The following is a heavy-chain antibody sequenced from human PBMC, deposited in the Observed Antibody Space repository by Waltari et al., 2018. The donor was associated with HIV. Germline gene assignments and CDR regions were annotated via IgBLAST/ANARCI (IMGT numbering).Heavy chain of an antibody. D-gene: IGHD5-12*01. CDR1: GFTFSSYA. CDR3: ARGGGYSSSYYFDY. CDR2: VSYDGSNK. V-gene: IGHV3-30-3*01. Sequence: QVQLVESGGGVVQPGRSLRLSCAASGFTFSSYAMHWVRQAPGKGLGWVAVVSYDGSNKYYADSGKGRFTISRDNSKNTLYLQMNSLRAEDTAVYYCARGGGYSSSYYFDYWGQGTLVTVSS. J-gene: IGHJ4*02.